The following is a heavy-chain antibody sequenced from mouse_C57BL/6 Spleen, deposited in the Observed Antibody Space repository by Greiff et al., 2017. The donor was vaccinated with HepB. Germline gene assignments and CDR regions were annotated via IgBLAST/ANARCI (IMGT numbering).Heavy chain of an antibody. Sequence: VKLQQSGPELVKPGASVKISCKASGYAFSSSWMNWVKQRPGKGLEWIGRIYPGDGDTNYNGKFKGKATLTADKSSSTAYMQLSSLTSEDSAVYFCARLDSNYVGWYFDVWGTGTTVTVSS. CDR3: ARLDSNYVGWYFDV. V-gene: IGHV1-82*01. CDR2: IYPGDGDT. J-gene: IGHJ1*03. CDR1: GYAFSSSW. D-gene: IGHD2-5*01.